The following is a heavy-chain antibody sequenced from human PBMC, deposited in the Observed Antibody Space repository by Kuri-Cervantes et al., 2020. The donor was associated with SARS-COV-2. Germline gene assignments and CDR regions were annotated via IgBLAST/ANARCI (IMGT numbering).Heavy chain of an antibody. J-gene: IGHJ3*02. CDR1: GGSISSSSYY. CDR3: ARFEMYGDDAFDI. CDR2: IYYSGST. D-gene: IGHD3-10*02. Sequence: ESLKISCTVSGGSISSSSYYWGWIRQPPGKGLEWIGSIYYSGSTYYNPSLESRVTISVDTSKNQFSLKLSSVTAADTAVYYCARFEMYGDDAFDIWGQGTMVTVSS. V-gene: IGHV4-39*01.